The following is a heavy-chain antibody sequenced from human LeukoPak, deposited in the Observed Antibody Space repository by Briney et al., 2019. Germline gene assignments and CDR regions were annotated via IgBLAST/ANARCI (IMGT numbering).Heavy chain of an antibody. CDR1: GFTFSSYE. CDR2: ISSSGSTI. Sequence: GGSLRLSCAASGFTFSSYEMNWVRQAPGKGLEWVSYISSSGSTIYYADSAKGRFTISRDNAKNSLYLQMNSLRAEDTAVYYCARDTVTLGYFDYWGQGTLVTVSP. J-gene: IGHJ4*02. CDR3: ARDTVTLGYFDY. V-gene: IGHV3-48*03. D-gene: IGHD4-17*01.